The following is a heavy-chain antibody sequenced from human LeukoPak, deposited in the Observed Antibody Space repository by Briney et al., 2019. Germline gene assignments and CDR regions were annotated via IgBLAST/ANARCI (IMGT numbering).Heavy chain of an antibody. CDR2: MNPNSGNT. J-gene: IGHJ4*02. CDR3: ARSGVVGAGGDY. D-gene: IGHD1-26*01. V-gene: IGHV1-8*01. Sequence: ASVKVSCKASGYTFSTYDINWVRQATGQGLEWMGWMNPNSGNTGYAQKFQGRVTMTRNTSISTAYMELSSLRSEDTAVYYCARSGVVGAGGDYWGQGTLVTVSS. CDR1: GYTFSTYD.